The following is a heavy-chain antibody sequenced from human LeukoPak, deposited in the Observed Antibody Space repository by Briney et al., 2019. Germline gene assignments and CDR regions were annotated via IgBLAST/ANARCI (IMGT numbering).Heavy chain of an antibody. J-gene: IGHJ4*02. CDR1: GFTFSRYW. Sequence: GGSLRLSCVASGFTFSRYWMSWVRQAPGKGLEWVANIKEDGSEKHYVDSVKGRFTISRDDSEGVAYLQMNSLKTEDTAVYYCTRDQTPYYWGQGTLVTVSS. V-gene: IGHV3-7*03. CDR2: IKEDGSEK. CDR3: TRDQTPYY.